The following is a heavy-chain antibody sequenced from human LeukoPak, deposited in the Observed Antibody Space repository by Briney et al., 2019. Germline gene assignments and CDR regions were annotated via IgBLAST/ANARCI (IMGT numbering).Heavy chain of an antibody. J-gene: IGHJ5*01. V-gene: IGHV4-59*12. Sequence: PSETLSLTCTVSGGSISSYYWTWLRQPPGKGLEWIGSLYYSGSTNYNPSLKSRVTISVDTSNKHFSLKLSSVTAADTAVYYCARSDGGWWFDYWGQGTLVTVSS. CDR1: GGSISSYY. CDR2: LYYSGST. D-gene: IGHD2-15*01. CDR3: ARSDGGWWFDY.